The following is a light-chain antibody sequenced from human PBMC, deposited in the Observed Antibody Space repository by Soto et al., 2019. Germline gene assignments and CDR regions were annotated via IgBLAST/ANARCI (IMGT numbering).Light chain of an antibody. CDR1: QSISDR. CDR2: DVS. Sequence: DIQMTHSPSTPCASVKDRLTITFRASQSISDRLAWYQQKPGKAPKVLIYDVSTLESGVPSRFSGSGFGTEFILTISSLQPDDFATYYCQQYTGVWTFGQGTKVDNK. CDR3: QQYTGVWT. V-gene: IGKV1-5*01. J-gene: IGKJ1*01.